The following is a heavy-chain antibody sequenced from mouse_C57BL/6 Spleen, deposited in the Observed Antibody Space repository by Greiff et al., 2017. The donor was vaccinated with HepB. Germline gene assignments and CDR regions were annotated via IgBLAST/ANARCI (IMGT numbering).Heavy chain of an antibody. CDR3: ARAAGNFDY. J-gene: IGHJ2*01. Sequence: QVRLQQPGAELVKPGASVKLSCKASGYTFTSYWMQWVKQRPGQGLEWIGEIDPSDSYTNYNQKFKGKATLTVDTSSSTAYMQLSSLTSEDSAVYYCARAAGNFDYWGQGTTLTVSS. CDR2: IDPSDSYT. V-gene: IGHV1-50*01. D-gene: IGHD6-1*01. CDR1: GYTFTSYW.